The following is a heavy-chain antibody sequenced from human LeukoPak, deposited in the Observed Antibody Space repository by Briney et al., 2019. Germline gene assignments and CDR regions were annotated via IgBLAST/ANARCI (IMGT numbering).Heavy chain of an antibody. V-gene: IGHV3-30-3*01. J-gene: IGHJ4*02. CDR2: ISYDGSNT. CDR1: GITFINHA. Sequence: PGGSLRLSCAASGITFINHAMDWVRQAPGQGLEWVEVISYDGSNTYYADSVKGRFTISRDNSKSTLYLQMNSLRVEDTAVYYCARNPGVGSSWYRLHYWGQGTLVTVSS. CDR3: ARNPGVGSSWYRLHY. D-gene: IGHD6-13*01.